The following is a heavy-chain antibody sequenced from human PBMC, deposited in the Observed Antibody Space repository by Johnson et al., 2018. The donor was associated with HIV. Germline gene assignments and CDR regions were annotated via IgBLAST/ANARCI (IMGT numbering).Heavy chain of an antibody. D-gene: IGHD2-15*01. V-gene: IGHV3-11*04. CDR3: ARSRDGSGGSCPDGFDI. CDR1: GFTFSDYY. CDR2: IDSSGSII. Sequence: QVQLVEYGGGLVKPGGSLRLSCVASGFTFSDYYMTWIRQAPGKGLEWVSYIDSSGSIIYSADSVQGRFTISRDNAKNSLYLQMNSLRAEDAAVYYCARSRDGSGGSCPDGFDIWGQGTKVIVSS. J-gene: IGHJ3*02.